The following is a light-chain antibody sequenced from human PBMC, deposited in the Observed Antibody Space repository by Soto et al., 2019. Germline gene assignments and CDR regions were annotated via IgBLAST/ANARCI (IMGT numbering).Light chain of an antibody. CDR3: SSYTTSNTRQIV. CDR1: SSDVGGYNY. Sequence: QSALTQTASVSGSPGQSITLSCTGTSSDVGGYNYVSWYQHHPGKAPKLMIFDVSNRPSGVSNRFSGSKSGNTASLTISGLQPEDEADYYCSSYTTSNTRQIVFGTGTKLTVL. J-gene: IGLJ1*01. V-gene: IGLV2-14*03. CDR2: DVS.